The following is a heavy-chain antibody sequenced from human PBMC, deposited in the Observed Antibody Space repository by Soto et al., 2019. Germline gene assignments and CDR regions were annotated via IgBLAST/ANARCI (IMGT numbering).Heavy chain of an antibody. Sequence: QVQLVESGGGVVQPGRSLRLSCTASGFTFSNYGMHWVRQAPGKGLKWVAVISYDGSNKYYADSVKGRFTISRDNSKNTLYLQMNSLRSEDTAVYYCARDHGDYDSSGYSDYWGQGTLVTVSS. V-gene: IGHV3-30-3*01. CDR1: GFTFSNYG. CDR3: ARDHGDYDSSGYSDY. CDR2: ISYDGSNK. J-gene: IGHJ4*02. D-gene: IGHD3-22*01.